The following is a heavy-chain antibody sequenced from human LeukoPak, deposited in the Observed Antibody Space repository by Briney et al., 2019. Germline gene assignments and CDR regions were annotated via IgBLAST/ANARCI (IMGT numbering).Heavy chain of an antibody. Sequence: SETLSLTCTVSGGSISSYYWSWIRQPAGKGLEWIGRIYTSGSTNYNPSLKSRVTMSVDTSKNQFSLKLSPVTAADTAVYYCARELGGYCSSTSCSQNWFDPWGQGTLVTVSS. CDR3: ARELGGYCSSTSCSQNWFDP. V-gene: IGHV4-4*07. D-gene: IGHD2-2*03. CDR1: GGSISSYY. CDR2: IYTSGST. J-gene: IGHJ5*02.